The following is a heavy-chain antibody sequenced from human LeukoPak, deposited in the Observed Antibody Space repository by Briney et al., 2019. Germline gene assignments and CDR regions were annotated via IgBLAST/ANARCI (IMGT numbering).Heavy chain of an antibody. CDR3: ASLSDGYNAPFDY. D-gene: IGHD5-24*01. V-gene: IGHV1-69*04. CDR1: GGTFSSYA. J-gene: IGHJ4*02. CDR2: IIPILGIA. Sequence: SVKVSCKASGGTFSSYAISWVRQAPGQGLKWMGRIIPILGIANYAQKFQGRVTITADKSTSTAYMELSSLRSEDTAVYYCASLSDGYNAPFDYWGQGTLVTVSS.